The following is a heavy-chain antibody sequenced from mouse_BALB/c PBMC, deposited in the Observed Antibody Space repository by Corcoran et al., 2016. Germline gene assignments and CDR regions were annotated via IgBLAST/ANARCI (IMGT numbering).Heavy chain of an antibody. J-gene: IGHJ2*01. V-gene: IGHV1-18*01. Sequence: EVLLQQSGPELVKPGTSVKIPCKASGYTFTDYNMDWVKQSHGKSLEWIGDINPNNGGTIYNQKFKGKATLTVDKSSSTAYMEIRSLTSEDAAVYYCARRDYFGSSPSDDWGQGTTLTVSS. CDR2: INPNNGGT. CDR3: ARRDYFGSSPSDD. D-gene: IGHD1-1*01. CDR1: GYTFTDYN.